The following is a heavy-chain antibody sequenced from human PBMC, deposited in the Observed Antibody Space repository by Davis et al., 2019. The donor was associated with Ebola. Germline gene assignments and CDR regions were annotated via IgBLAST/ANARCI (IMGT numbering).Heavy chain of an antibody. V-gene: IGHV1-2*02. J-gene: IGHJ4*02. CDR2: INPNSGGT. D-gene: IGHD6-13*01. CDR3: ARTTGYSSSEFDY. Sequence: ASVKVSCKASGYTFTGYYMHWVRQAPGQGLEWMGWINPNSGGTNYAQKFQGRVTMTRDTSTSTVYMELSSLRSEDTAVYYCARTTGYSSSEFDYWGQGTLVTVSS. CDR1: GYTFTGYY.